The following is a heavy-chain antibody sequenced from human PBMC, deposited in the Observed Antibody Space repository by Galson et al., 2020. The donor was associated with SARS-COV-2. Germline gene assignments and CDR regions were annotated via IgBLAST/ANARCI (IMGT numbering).Heavy chain of an antibody. CDR2: VSSGGNT. J-gene: IGHJ3*02. Sequence: SETLSLTCGVSGASVNSKTYYWGWVRQPPGKGLEWIASVSSGGNTFHNPSLKSRLTISLVTSRNLFSLNLTSVTAADTAVYYCARELQYFGVLNGYGPAYAFDSWGQGAMVTVSA. D-gene: IGHD3-9*01. CDR1: GASVNSKTYY. V-gene: IGHV4-39*07. CDR3: ARELQYFGVLNGYGPAYAFDS.